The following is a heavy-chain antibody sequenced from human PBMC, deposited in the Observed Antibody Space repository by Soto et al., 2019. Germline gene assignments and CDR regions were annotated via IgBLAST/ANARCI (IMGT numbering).Heavy chain of an antibody. V-gene: IGHV3-23*01. CDR1: GFTFSSYA. J-gene: IGHJ3*02. D-gene: IGHD3-22*01. CDR2: ISGSGGST. CDR3: AKDPAYYYDSSGYPLGAFDI. Sequence: GGSLRLSCAASGFTFSSYAMSWVRQAPGKGLEWVSAISGSGGSTYYADSVKGRFTISRDNSKNTLYLQMNSLRAEDTAVYYCAKDPAYYYDSSGYPLGAFDIWGQGTMVTVSS.